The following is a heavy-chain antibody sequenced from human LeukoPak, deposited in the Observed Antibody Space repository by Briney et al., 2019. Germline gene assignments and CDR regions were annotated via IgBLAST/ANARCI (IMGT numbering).Heavy chain of an antibody. CDR2: IYYSGST. CDR3: ARVSGITMIVVVQSDGFDI. J-gene: IGHJ3*02. CDR1: GGSISSSSYY. Sequence: SETLSLTCTVSGGSISSSSYYWGWIRQPPGKGLEWIGSIYYSGSTYYNPSLKSRVTISVDTSKNQFSLKLSSMTAADTAVYYCARVSGITMIVVVQSDGFDIWGQGTMVSVSS. D-gene: IGHD3-22*01. V-gene: IGHV4-39*07.